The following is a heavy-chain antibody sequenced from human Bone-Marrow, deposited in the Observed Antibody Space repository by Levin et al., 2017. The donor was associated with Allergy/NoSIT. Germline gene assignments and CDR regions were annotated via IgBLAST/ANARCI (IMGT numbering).Heavy chain of an antibody. Sequence: GGSLRLSCAASGLTFSDSWMSWVRQAPGQGLEWVATIKQDGSEKNYVDSVKGRFTISRDNAKKSLYLQMNSLRDEDTALYYCAKDRRVSFWGQGVLVTVSS. CDR2: IKQDGSEK. CDR1: GLTFSDSW. D-gene: IGHD6-13*01. CDR3: AKDRRVSF. V-gene: IGHV3-7*01. J-gene: IGHJ4*02.